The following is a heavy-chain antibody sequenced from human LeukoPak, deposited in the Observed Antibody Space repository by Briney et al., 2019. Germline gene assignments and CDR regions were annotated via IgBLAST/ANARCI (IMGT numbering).Heavy chain of an antibody. V-gene: IGHV3-23*01. CDR1: GLIFRNYA. CDR3: AKGGHYSFFDY. D-gene: IGHD4-11*01. J-gene: IGHJ4*02. CDR2: ISGDGTKT. Sequence: GSLRLSCTASGLIFRNYAMTWVRQAPRKGLEWVSTISGDGTKTFYADSVKGRFTISRDNSKNTHYLQMSSLRAEDTGIYYCAKGGHYSFFDYWGQGTLVTVSS.